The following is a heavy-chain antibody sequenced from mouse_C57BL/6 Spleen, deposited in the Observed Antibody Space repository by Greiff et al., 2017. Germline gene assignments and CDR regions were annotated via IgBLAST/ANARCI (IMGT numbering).Heavy chain of an antibody. CDR1: GFTFSSYA. D-gene: IGHD1-1*01. V-gene: IGHV5-4*03. J-gene: IGHJ3*01. CDR2: ISDGGSYT. CDR3: ARGDAYGSRPPWFAY. Sequence: EVKVVESGGGLVKPGGSLKLSCAASGFTFSSYAMSWVRQTPEKRLEWVATISDGGSYTYYPDNVKGRFTISRDNAKNNLYLQMSHLKSEDTAMYYCARGDAYGSRPPWFAYWGQGTLVTVSA.